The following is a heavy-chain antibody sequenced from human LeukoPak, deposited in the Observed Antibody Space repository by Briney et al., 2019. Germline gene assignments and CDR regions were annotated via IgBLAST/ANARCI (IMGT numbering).Heavy chain of an antibody. CDR1: GGSISSSSYY. J-gene: IGHJ4*02. D-gene: IGHD5-24*01. Sequence: PETLSLTCTVSGGSISSSSYYWGWIRQPPGKGLEWIGSIYYSGSTYYNPSLKSRVTISVDTSKNQFSLKLSSVTAADTAVYYCARDYVEMATIDYWGQGTLVTVSS. CDR3: ARDYVEMATIDY. CDR2: IYYSGST. V-gene: IGHV4-39*07.